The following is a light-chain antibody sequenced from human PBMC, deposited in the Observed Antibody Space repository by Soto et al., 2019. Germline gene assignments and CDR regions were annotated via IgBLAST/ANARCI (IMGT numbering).Light chain of an antibody. Sequence: EIVLTQPPGTLSLSPGERSTLSCRASQSVTSNYLAWYQEKNGQAPRXXIYGVSSRATGIPDRFSGSEYGTDGTITLRRLEPEDGEVYDGQQYGISPRTFGQGTKVEIK. CDR1: QSVTSNY. CDR3: QQYGISPRT. J-gene: IGKJ1*01. CDR2: GVS. V-gene: IGKV3-20*01.